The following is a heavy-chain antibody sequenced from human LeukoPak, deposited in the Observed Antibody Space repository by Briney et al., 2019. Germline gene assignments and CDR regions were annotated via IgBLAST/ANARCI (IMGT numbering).Heavy chain of an antibody. V-gene: IGHV3-30*18. CDR2: ISYDGSNK. J-gene: IGHJ6*02. D-gene: IGHD6-19*01. CDR3: AKVLRGSSGWYDRGYYGMDV. CDR1: GFTFSSYG. Sequence: PGGSLRLSCAASGFTFSSYGMHWVCQAPGKGLEWVAVISYDGSNKYYADSVKGRFTISRDNSKNTLYLQMNSLRAEDTAVYYCAKVLRGSSGWYDRGYYGMDVWGQGTTVTVSS.